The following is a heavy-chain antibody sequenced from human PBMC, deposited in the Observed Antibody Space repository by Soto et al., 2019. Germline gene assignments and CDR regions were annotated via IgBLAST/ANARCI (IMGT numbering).Heavy chain of an antibody. Sequence: WESLRVSWRGAGGRCASYWGGWVRQMPGKGLEGMGIIYPGDSDTRYRPSFQGQVTISADKSISTAYLQWSSLKASDTAMYYCARQRPPFLWFGEHYYFDYRRHGTPVTVSS. CDR3: ARQRPPFLWFGEHYYFDY. V-gene: IGHV5-51*01. J-gene: IGHJ4*01. CDR1: GGRCASYW. D-gene: IGHD3-10*01. CDR2: IYPGDSDT.